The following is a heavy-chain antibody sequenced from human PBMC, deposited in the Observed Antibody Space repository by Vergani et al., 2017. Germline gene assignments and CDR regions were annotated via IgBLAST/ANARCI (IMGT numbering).Heavy chain of an antibody. D-gene: IGHD4-23*01. CDR3: ARDNKQLRPRSFDL. Sequence: QLQLQESGPGLVKPSATLSLTCSVSGASIRSSNYYWGWIREPPGKGLEWIASIYYSGSTYYNPSLKSRVTISVDTSKNQFSLKLSSVTATDTAVYYCARDNKQLRPRSFDLWGQGTMVTVSS. V-gene: IGHV4-39*02. CDR2: IYYSGST. J-gene: IGHJ3*01. CDR1: GASIRSSNYY.